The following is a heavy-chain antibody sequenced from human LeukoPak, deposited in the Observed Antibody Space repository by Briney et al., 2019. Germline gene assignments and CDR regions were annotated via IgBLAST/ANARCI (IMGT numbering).Heavy chain of an antibody. CDR3: ARDFSGGNYPNYYYYYMDV. Sequence: ASVKVSCKASGYTFSSNYLHWVRQAPGQGLEWIGIINPGSGTTSYAQKFQGRVTMTRDTSTGICYMELSSLRSEDTAVYYCARDFSGGNYPNYYYYYMDVWGKGTTVNISS. D-gene: IGHD4-23*01. CDR1: GYTFSSNY. V-gene: IGHV1-46*01. CDR2: INPGSGTT. J-gene: IGHJ6*03.